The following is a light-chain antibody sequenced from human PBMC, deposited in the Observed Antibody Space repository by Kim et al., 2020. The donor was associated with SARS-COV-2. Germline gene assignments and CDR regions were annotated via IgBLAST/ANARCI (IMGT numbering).Light chain of an antibody. V-gene: IGLV2-11*01. CDR3: CSYAGTYPFV. Sequence: VTISCTGTATDVVGHNFVSWYQHHPGKAPKLIIYDVTKRPSGVPDRFSGSKSGNTASLTISGLQPEDESDYYCCSYAGTYPFVFGTGTKVTVL. CDR1: ATDVVGHNF. J-gene: IGLJ1*01. CDR2: DVT.